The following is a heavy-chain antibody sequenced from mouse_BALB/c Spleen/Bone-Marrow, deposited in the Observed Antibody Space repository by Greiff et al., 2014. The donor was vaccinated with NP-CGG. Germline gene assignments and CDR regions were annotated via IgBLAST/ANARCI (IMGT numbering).Heavy chain of an antibody. Sequence: VQLQQSGAELVQPGAPVKLSCKASGYTFTSYWMNWVKQRPGRGLEWIGRIDPSDSETHYNQKFKDKATLTVDKSSSTAYIQVSSLTSEDPAVYHCARALGDGYYYAMDYWGQGTSVTVSS. CDR1: GYTFTSYW. CDR2: IDPSDSET. CDR3: ARALGDGYYYAMDY. V-gene: IGHV1-69*02. D-gene: IGHD2-3*01. J-gene: IGHJ4*01.